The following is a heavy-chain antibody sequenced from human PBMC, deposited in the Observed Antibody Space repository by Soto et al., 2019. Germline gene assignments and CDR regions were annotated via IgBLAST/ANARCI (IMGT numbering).Heavy chain of an antibody. Sequence: GGSLRLSCTASGFTFSSYAMSWVRQAPGKGLGWVSTISGSGGSTYYADSVKGRFTISRDNSKNTLYLQMNSLRAEDTAVYYCSKYTIAVAPTFDYWGQGTLVTVSS. J-gene: IGHJ4*02. V-gene: IGHV3-23*01. D-gene: IGHD6-19*01. CDR2: ISGSGGST. CDR1: GFTFSSYA. CDR3: SKYTIAVAPTFDY.